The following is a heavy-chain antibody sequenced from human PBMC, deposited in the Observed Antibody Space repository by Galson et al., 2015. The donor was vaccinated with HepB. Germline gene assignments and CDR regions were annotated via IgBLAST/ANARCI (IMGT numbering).Heavy chain of an antibody. Sequence: SLRLSCAASGFTFSGYVMHWVRQAPGKGLEWVAVISYDGNNKYSADSVKGRFTISRDNSKNTLYLQMNSLRAEDTAMYYCAKSGEQQLTNYFDYWGQGTLVTVSS. CDR1: GFTFSGYV. CDR2: ISYDGNNK. V-gene: IGHV3-30*18. D-gene: IGHD6-13*01. CDR3: AKSGEQQLTNYFDY. J-gene: IGHJ4*02.